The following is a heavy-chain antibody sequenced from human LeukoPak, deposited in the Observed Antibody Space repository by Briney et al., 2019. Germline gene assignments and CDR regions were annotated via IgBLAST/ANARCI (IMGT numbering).Heavy chain of an antibody. V-gene: IGHV4-34*01. D-gene: IGHD3-10*01. Sequence: SETLSLACAVYGGSFSGYYWSWICQPPGKELEWIGEINHSGSTNYNPSLKSRVTISVDTSKNQFSLKLSSVTAADTAVYYCARLRRGSGSYIPVYFDYWGQGTLVTVSS. CDR3: ARLRRGSGSYIPVYFDY. CDR2: INHSGST. CDR1: GGSFSGYY. J-gene: IGHJ4*02.